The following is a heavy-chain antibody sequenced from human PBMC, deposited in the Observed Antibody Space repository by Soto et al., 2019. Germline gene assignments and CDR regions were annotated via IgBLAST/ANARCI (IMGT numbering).Heavy chain of an antibody. D-gene: IGHD5-12*01. Sequence: GGSLRLSCAASGFTFSIYAMSWVRQAPGKGLEWVSTIGGSGGGTSYADFVRGQVIISADKSITTTYLQWSSLKASDTAMYYCASREGYTRDTIREYWGQGTLVTVSS. J-gene: IGHJ4*02. V-gene: IGHV3-23*01. CDR3: ASREGYTRDTIREY. CDR2: IGGSGGGT. CDR1: GFTFSIYA.